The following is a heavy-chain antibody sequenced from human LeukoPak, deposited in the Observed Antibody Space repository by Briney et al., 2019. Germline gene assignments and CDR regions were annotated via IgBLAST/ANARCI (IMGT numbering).Heavy chain of an antibody. CDR3: ARSPRGYSSSWYSFDY. V-gene: IGHV1-3*01. CDR1: GYTFTSYA. D-gene: IGHD6-13*01. J-gene: IGHJ4*02. CDR2: INAGNGNT. Sequence: ASVKVSCKASGYTFTSYAMHWVRQAPGQRLEWMGWINAGNGNTKYSQKFQGRVTITRDTSASTAYMELSSLSSEDTAVYYCARSPRGYSSSWYSFDYWGQGTLVTVSS.